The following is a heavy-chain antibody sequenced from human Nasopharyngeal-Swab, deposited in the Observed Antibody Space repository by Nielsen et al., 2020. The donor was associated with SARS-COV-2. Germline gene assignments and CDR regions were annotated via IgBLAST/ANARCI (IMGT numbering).Heavy chain of an antibody. V-gene: IGHV3-7*01. CDR2: IKQDGSEK. Sequence: GESLKISCAASGFTFSSYWMSWVRQAPGKGLEWVANIKQDGSEKYYVDSVKGRFTISRDNAKNSLYLQMNSLRAEDTAVYYCASSVSGDDGAFVYWGQGTLVTVSS. CDR1: GFTFSSYW. CDR3: ASSVSGDDGAFVY. J-gene: IGHJ4*02. D-gene: IGHD4-17*01.